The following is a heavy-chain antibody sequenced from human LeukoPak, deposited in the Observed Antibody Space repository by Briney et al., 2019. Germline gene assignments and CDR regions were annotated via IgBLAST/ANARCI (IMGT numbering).Heavy chain of an antibody. J-gene: IGHJ6*03. CDR1: GGSISSGGYY. Sequence: PSETLSLTCTVSGGSISSGGYYWSWIRQHPGKGLEWIGYIYYSGSTYYNPSLKSRVTISVDTSKNQFSLKLGSVTAADTAVYYCATQRDFWSGYYTNYYYYMDVWGKGTTVTVSS. CDR2: IYYSGST. D-gene: IGHD3-3*01. V-gene: IGHV4-31*03. CDR3: ATQRDFWSGYYTNYYYYMDV.